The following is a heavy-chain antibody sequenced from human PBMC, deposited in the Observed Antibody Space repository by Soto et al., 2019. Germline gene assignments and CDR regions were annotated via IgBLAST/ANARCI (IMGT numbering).Heavy chain of an antibody. J-gene: IGHJ6*02. Sequence: SETLSLTCTVSGGSISSGGYYWSWIRQHPGKGLEWIGYIYYSGSTYYNPSLKSRVTISVDTSKNQFSLKLSSVTAADTAVYYCARDGLFDHGGNSDHYYGMDVWGQGTTVTVSS. CDR3: ARDGLFDHGGNSDHYYGMDV. CDR1: GGSISSGGYY. D-gene: IGHD4-17*01. CDR2: IYYSGST. V-gene: IGHV4-31*02.